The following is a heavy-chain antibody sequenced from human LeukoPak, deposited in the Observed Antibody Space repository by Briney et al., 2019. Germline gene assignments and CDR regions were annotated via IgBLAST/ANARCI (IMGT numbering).Heavy chain of an antibody. CDR3: ARGQGTVTTH. CDR2: INHSGSA. V-gene: IGHV4-34*01. D-gene: IGHD4-17*01. CDR1: GGSFSGYY. J-gene: IGHJ4*02. Sequence: NASETLSLTCAVSGGSFSGYYWTWIRQPPGKGLEWIGEINHSGSANYNPSLKSRVTISLDTSKNQFSLKLSSVTAADTAVYYCARGQGTVTTHRGQGTLVTVSS.